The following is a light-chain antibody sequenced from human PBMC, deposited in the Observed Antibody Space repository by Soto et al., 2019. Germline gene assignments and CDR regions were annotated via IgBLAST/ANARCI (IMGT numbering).Light chain of an antibody. V-gene: IGKV3D-20*02. CDR3: HQRQSWPRT. Sequence: EIVLTQSPGTLSLSPGERATLSCRASQTVSSSFLAWYQQTPGQAPRLLIYLTSNRAAGIPARFSGSGSGTDFTLTISDVQPEDFAVYYCHQRQSWPRTFGQGTKVDI. CDR1: QTVSSSF. CDR2: LTS. J-gene: IGKJ1*01.